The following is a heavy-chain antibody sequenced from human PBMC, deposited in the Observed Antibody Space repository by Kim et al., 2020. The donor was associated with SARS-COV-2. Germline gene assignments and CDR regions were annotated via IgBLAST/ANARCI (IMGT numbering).Heavy chain of an antibody. CDR3: ARAELYGSGSYTPPDY. D-gene: IGHD3-10*01. J-gene: IGHJ4*02. Sequence: VKGRFTISRDNAKNSLYLQMNSLRAEDTAVYYCARAELYGSGSYTPPDYWGQGTLVTVSS. V-gene: IGHV3-11*05.